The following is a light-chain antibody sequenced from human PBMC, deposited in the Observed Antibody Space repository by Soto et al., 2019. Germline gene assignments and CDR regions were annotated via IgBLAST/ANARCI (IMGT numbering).Light chain of an antibody. CDR3: QQSYSVPIT. J-gene: IGKJ5*01. V-gene: IGKV1-39*01. Sequence: DIQMTQSPSTLSASVGDRVTITCRASQSLGSYLNWYQQKAGKAPERLIYAVSTLQSGVPSRFSGSGSGTDFTLTISSLQPEDFATYYCQQSYSVPITFGQGTRLEIK. CDR1: QSLGSY. CDR2: AVS.